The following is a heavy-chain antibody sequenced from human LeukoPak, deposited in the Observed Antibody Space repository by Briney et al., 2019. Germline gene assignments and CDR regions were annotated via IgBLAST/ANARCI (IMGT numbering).Heavy chain of an antibody. Sequence: MSSETLSLTCAVYGGSFSGYYWSWIRQPPGKGLEWIGEINHSGGTNYNPSLKSRVTISVDTSKNQFSLKLSSVTAADTAVYYCARHRIRPTMVRGGKKLGEGYFDYWGQGTLVTVSS. J-gene: IGHJ4*02. CDR1: GGSFSGYY. CDR2: INHSGGT. D-gene: IGHD3-10*01. CDR3: ARHRIRPTMVRGGKKLGEGYFDY. V-gene: IGHV4-34*01.